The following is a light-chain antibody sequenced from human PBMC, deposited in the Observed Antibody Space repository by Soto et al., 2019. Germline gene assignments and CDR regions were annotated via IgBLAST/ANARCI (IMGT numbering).Light chain of an antibody. CDR2: GAS. CDR3: QQYGSSQT. J-gene: IGKJ1*01. CDR1: QTVSSSY. Sequence: EIVLTQSPGTLSLSPGEGATLSCRASQTVSSSYLVWYQQKPGQAPRLLIYGASSRATGIPDRFSGSGSGTDFTLTISRLEPEDFAVYYCQQYGSSQTFGQGTKVEIK. V-gene: IGKV3-20*01.